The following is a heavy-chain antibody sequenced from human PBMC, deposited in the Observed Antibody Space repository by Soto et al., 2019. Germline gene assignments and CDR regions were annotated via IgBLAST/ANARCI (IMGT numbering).Heavy chain of an antibody. J-gene: IGHJ5*02. CDR3: ARGLTPHRQRYNWFDP. CDR2: INHSGST. CDR1: GWSFSAYY. V-gene: IGHV4-34*01. D-gene: IGHD2-8*01. Sequence: PSETLSLTCAVYGWSFSAYYWSWIRQPPGKGLEWIGEINHSGSTNYNPSLKSRVTISVDTSKNQFSLKLSSVTAADTAVYYCARGLTPHRQRYNWFDPWGQGTLVTVSS.